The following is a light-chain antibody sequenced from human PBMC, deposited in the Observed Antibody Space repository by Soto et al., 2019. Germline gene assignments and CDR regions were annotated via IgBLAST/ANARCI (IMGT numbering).Light chain of an antibody. V-gene: IGLV2-14*01. CDR1: SSDVGGYNY. CDR3: SSYTSSSTRV. Sequence: QSALTQPASVSGSPGQSITISCTGTSSDVGGYNYVSWYQQHPGKAPKLMIYEVSNRPSGVSNRFSGSKSGNTASLTISGLQAEDEAEYYCSSYTSSSTRVFGGGTEVTVL. CDR2: EVS. J-gene: IGLJ3*02.